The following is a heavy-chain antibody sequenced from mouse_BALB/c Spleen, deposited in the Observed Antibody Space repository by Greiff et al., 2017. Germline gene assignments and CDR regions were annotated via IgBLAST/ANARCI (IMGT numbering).Heavy chain of an antibody. CDR3: AREYYRYKSYYAMDY. Sequence: VQGVESGPGLVAPSQSLSITCTVSGFSLTSYGVHWVRQPPGKGLEWLGVIWAGGSTNYNSALMSRLSISKDNSKSQVFLKMNSLQTDDTAMYYCAREYYRYKSYYAMDYWGQGTSVTVSS. CDR2: IWAGGST. J-gene: IGHJ4*01. CDR1: GFSLTSYG. D-gene: IGHD2-14*01. V-gene: IGHV2-9*02.